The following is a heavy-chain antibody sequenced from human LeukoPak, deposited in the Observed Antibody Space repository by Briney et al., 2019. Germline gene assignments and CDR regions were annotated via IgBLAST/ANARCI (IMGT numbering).Heavy chain of an antibody. CDR1: GGSMNPYF. V-gene: IGHV4-59*01. CDR3: ARVSQDYYDRSGYYYFDF. J-gene: IGHJ4*02. Sequence: PSETLSLTCTVSGGSMNPYFWSWIRQPPGKGLEWIGYIYYSGGTSYKASLKGRVTISVDTSKSQFSLRLSSVTAADTAVYYCARVSQDYYDRSGYYYFDFWGLGTLVTVSS. CDR2: IYYSGGT. D-gene: IGHD3-22*01.